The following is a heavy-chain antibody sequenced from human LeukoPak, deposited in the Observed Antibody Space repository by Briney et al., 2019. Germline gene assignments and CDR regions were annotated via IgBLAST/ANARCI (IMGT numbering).Heavy chain of an antibody. D-gene: IGHD4-23*01. V-gene: IGHV4-38-2*02. J-gene: IGHJ6*03. CDR3: ARLSGYGGNGNLFYYYYYYYMDV. CDR1: GYSLSSGCY. Sequence: SETLSLTCTVSGYSLSSGCYWGGSRQPPGKGLEGFGSIYHSGSTYYNPSLKSRVTISVDTAKNQFSLKLSSVTAADTAVYYCARLSGYGGNGNLFYYYYYYYMDVWGKGTTVTISS. CDR2: IYHSGST.